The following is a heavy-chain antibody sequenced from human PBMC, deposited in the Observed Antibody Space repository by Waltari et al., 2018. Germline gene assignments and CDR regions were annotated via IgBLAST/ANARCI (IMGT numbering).Heavy chain of an antibody. V-gene: IGHV3-48*04. CDR1: GFTFSSYR. J-gene: IGHJ4*02. CDR2: ISSSSSSI. CDR3: ARAGLLRYFDY. D-gene: IGHD1-26*01. Sequence: EVQLVESGGGLVQPGGSLRLSCAASGFTFSSYRMNWVRQAPGKGLEWVSYISSSSSSIYDADSVKGRFTISRDNAKNSLYLQMNSLRAEDTAVYYCARAGLLRYFDYWGQGTLVTVSS.